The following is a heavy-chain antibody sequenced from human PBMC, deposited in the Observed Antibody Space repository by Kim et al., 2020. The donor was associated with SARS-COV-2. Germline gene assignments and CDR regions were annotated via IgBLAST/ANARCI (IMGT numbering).Heavy chain of an antibody. Sequence: NPSLKNRLAISLDTSKNLFSLKLTSSTAADTAVYYCARNSGYPDYYFDYWGQGALVTVSS. V-gene: IGHV4-59*01. CDR3: ARNSGYPDYYFDY. J-gene: IGHJ4*02. D-gene: IGHD5-12*01.